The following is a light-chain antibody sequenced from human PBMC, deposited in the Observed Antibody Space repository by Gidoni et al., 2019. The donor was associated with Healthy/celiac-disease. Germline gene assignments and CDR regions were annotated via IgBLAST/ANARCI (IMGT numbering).Light chain of an antibody. CDR1: QSISSY. CDR2: AAS. CDR3: QQSYSTPWT. V-gene: IGKV1-39*01. J-gene: IGKJ1*01. Sequence: DSQTRQSPSSLSASVGDRVTSTFRASQSISSYLNWYQQKPGKAPKLLIYAASSLQSGVPSRFSGSGSGTDFTLTIRSLQPEDFATYYCQQSYSTPWTFGQGTKVEIK.